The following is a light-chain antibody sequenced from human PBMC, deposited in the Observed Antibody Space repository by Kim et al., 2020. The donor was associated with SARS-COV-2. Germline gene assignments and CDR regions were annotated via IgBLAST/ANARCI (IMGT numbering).Light chain of an antibody. CDR2: DAS. Sequence: PPGERATLSCRASQSVSSYLAWYQQKPGQAPRLLIYDASNRATGIPARFSGSGSGTDFTLTISSLEPEDFAVYYCQQRSNWPPGTFGGGTKVDIK. V-gene: IGKV3-11*01. J-gene: IGKJ4*01. CDR3: QQRSNWPPGT. CDR1: QSVSSY.